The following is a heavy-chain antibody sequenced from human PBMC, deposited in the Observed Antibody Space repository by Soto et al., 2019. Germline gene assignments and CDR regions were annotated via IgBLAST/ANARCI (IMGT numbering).Heavy chain of an antibody. D-gene: IGHD6-13*01. J-gene: IGHJ4*02. CDR3: ARGLATGGARFDY. CDR2: IYPGDSDA. V-gene: IGHV5-51*01. CDR1: GYSFTNYW. Sequence: PGESLKISCKGSGYSFTNYWIGWVRQMPGKGLEWMGIIYPGDSDAAYSPSFQGQVTISLDKSINTAYLQLSSLQASDTGIYYCARGLATGGARFDYWGQGTLVTVSS.